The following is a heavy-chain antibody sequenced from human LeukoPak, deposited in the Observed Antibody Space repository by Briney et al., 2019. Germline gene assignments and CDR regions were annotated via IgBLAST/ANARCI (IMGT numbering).Heavy chain of an antibody. V-gene: IGHV3-20*04. D-gene: IGHD6-25*01. J-gene: IGHJ3*02. CDR3: AKDRGTSLCDAFDI. CDR2: INWNGGST. CDR1: GFIFDDYG. Sequence: GGSLRLSCAASGFIFDDYGMSWVRQAPGKGLEWVSGINWNGGSTGYAASVKGRFSISRDNAKNSLYLQMNSLGAEDTAVYYCAKDRGTSLCDAFDIWGQGTMVTVSS.